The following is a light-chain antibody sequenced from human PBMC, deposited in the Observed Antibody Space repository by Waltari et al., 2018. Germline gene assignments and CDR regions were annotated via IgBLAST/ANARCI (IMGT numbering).Light chain of an antibody. CDR3: SSYTSVNTR. Sequence: QSALTQPASMSGSPGQSITISCTGTSSDVEGFNFVSWYQQYPAKAPKLIIYDVANRPSGVSHRFSGSRSDNTASLTISGLQAEDEADYYCSSYTSVNTRFGGGTKLTVL. CDR2: DVA. V-gene: IGLV2-14*03. CDR1: SSDVEGFNF. J-gene: IGLJ2*01.